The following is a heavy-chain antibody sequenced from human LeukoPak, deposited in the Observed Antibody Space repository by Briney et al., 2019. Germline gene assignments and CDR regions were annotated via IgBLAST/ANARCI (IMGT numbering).Heavy chain of an antibody. D-gene: IGHD2-21*01. CDR1: GYSFTDYY. CDR3: ARADRLDGGPYLIGP. CDR2: INPNSGGT. Sequence: ASVKVSCKTSGYSFTDYYIHWVRQAPGQGLEWMGWINPNSGGTSSAQKFQGRVTMTRDTSITTVYMEVSWLTSDDTAIYYCARADRLDGGPYLIGPWGQGTLVTASS. V-gene: IGHV1-2*02. J-gene: IGHJ5*02.